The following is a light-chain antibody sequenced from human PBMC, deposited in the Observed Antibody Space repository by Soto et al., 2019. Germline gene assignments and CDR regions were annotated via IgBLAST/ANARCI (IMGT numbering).Light chain of an antibody. Sequence: EIVLTQSPGTLSLSPGERATLSCRASQSVSSSYLAWYQQKPGQAPRLLIYGASSRVTGIPDRFSGSGSGKDVSLTSSRMEPEDIAVYYCHQYGSSPRPFGQGMKVDIK. CDR1: QSVSSSY. CDR2: GAS. V-gene: IGKV3-20*01. J-gene: IGKJ3*01. CDR3: HQYGSSPRP.